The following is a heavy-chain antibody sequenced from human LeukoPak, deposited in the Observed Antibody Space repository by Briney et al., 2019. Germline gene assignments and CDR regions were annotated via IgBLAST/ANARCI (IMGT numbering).Heavy chain of an antibody. Sequence: GGSLRLSCAVSGFTFSDYSLNWVRQPPGQGLEWISYISTGGQTIYYADSVEGRFTISRDNAKKSLYLQMNSLRAEDTAVYYCARGPPLFDPWGQGTLVTVSS. CDR1: GFTFSDYS. J-gene: IGHJ5*02. V-gene: IGHV3-48*01. CDR2: ISTGGQTI. CDR3: ARGPPLFDP.